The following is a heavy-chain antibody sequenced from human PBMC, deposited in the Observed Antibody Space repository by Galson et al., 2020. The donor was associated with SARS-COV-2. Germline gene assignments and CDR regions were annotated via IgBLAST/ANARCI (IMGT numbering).Heavy chain of an antibody. CDR1: GYSFTSYW. CDR3: ARGEGFCSGGSCYSNY. V-gene: IGHV5-51*01. CDR2: IYPGDSDT. D-gene: IGHD2-15*01. J-gene: IGHJ4*02. Sequence: ESLKISCKGSGYSFTSYWIGWVRQMPGKGLEWMGIIYPGDSDTRYSPSFQGQVTISADKSISTAYLQWSSLKASDTAMYYCARGEGFCSGGSCYSNYWGQGTLVTVSS.